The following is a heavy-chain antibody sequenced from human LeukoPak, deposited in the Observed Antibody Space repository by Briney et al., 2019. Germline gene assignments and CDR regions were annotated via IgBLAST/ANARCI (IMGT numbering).Heavy chain of an antibody. V-gene: IGHV4-59*01. Sequence: PSETLSLTCTVSGGSISSYYWSWIRQPPGKGLEWIGYIYYSGSTNYNPSLKSRDTISVDTSKNQFSLKLSSVTAADTAVYYCARASEYKYWFDPWGQGTLVTVSS. D-gene: IGHD6-6*01. J-gene: IGHJ5*02. CDR1: GGSISSYY. CDR3: ARASEYKYWFDP. CDR2: IYYSGST.